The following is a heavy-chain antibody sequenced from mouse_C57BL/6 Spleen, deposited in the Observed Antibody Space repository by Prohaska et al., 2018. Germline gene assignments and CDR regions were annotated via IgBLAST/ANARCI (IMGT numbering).Heavy chain of an antibody. Sequence: EVKLEESGGGLVQPGGSMKLSCVASGFTFSNYWMNWVRQSPEKGLEWVAQIRLKSDNYATHYAESVKGRFTISREDSKSSVYLQMNNLRAEDTGIYYCTYIYYYGSSSFDYWGQGTTLTVSS. CDR1: GFTFSNYW. CDR2: IRLKSDNYAT. V-gene: IGHV6-3*01. D-gene: IGHD1-1*01. J-gene: IGHJ2*01. CDR3: TYIYYYGSSSFDY.